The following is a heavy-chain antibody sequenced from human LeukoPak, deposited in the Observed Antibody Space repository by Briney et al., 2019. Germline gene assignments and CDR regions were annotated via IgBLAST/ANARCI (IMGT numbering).Heavy chain of an antibody. Sequence: ASVKVSCKASGYTFTSFGVTWVRQAPGQGLGWMGWISAYNGNTNYAQKLQGRVTMTTDTSTSTAYMELRSLRSDDTAVYYCARDLLVGAMDYWGQGTLVTVSS. D-gene: IGHD1-26*01. CDR2: ISAYNGNT. J-gene: IGHJ4*02. CDR1: GYTFTSFG. V-gene: IGHV1-18*01. CDR3: ARDLLVGAMDY.